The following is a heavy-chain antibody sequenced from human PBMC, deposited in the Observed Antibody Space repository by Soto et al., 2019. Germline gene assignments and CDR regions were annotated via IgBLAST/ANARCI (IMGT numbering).Heavy chain of an antibody. Sequence: GGSLRLSCAASGFTFRSYSMNWVRQAPGKGLEWVSYISSSNRTINCADSVKGRFIISRDNAKNSLYLQMHSLRDEDTAVYYCAREGWPLLQTGMDVWDQGTTVTVSS. CDR3: AREGWPLLQTGMDV. D-gene: IGHD2-15*01. V-gene: IGHV3-48*02. J-gene: IGHJ6*02. CDR1: GFTFRSYS. CDR2: ISSSNRTI.